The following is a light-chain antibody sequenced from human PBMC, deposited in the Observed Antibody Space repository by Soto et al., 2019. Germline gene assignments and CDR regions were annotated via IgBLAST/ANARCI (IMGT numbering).Light chain of an antibody. CDR3: QQRSNWPGT. CDR2: DAS. CDR1: QSVSTL. V-gene: IGKV3-11*01. Sequence: EIVLTQSPGTLSLSPGERATLSCRASQSVSTLLAWYQQKPGQAPRLLIYDASNRATGIPARFSGNGSGTDFTLTISSLEPEDFAVYYCQQRSNWPGTFGQGTKVEIK. J-gene: IGKJ1*01.